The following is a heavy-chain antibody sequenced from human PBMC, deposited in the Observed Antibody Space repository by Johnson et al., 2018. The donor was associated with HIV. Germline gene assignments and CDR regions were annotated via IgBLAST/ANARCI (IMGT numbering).Heavy chain of an antibody. D-gene: IGHD1-26*01. V-gene: IGHV3-30*18. CDR1: GFTFGSYG. J-gene: IGHJ3*02. Sequence: QMLLVESGGGVVQPGRSLRLSCAASGFTFGSYGIHWVRQVPGKGLEWVAVISYDGSNKYYADSVKGRFTISRDNSKNTLYLQMNSLRAEDTAVYHCAKDKARWELLAFDIWGQGTMVTVSS. CDR3: AKDKARWELLAFDI. CDR2: ISYDGSNK.